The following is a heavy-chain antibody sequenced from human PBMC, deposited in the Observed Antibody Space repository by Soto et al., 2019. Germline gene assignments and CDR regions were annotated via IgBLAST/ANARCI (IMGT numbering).Heavy chain of an antibody. CDR1: GFTFSSYG. Sequence: QVQLVESGGGVVQPGRSLRLSCAASGFTFSSYGMHWVRQAPGKGLEWVAVIWYDGSNKYYADSVKGRFTISRDTSKKKLDLQMNSLRAEDTAVYYCARDPSIAAAGGPLKWELNPLYNMDVWGQGTTVTVSS. CDR2: IWYDGSNK. D-gene: IGHD6-13*01. V-gene: IGHV3-33*01. CDR3: ARDPSIAAAGGPLKWELNPLYNMDV. J-gene: IGHJ6*02.